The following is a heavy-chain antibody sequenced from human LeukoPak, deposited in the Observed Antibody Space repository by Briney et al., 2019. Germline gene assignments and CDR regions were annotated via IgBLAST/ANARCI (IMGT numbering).Heavy chain of an antibody. Sequence: PSETLSLTCTVSGGSISSYYWSWIRPPPGKGLEWIGYIYYSGSTNYNPSLKSRVTISVDTSKNQFSLKLSSVTAADTAVYYCARDPGCSSTSCYYYYYGMDVWGQGTTVTVSS. CDR2: IYYSGST. D-gene: IGHD2-2*01. CDR1: GGSISSYY. V-gene: IGHV4-59*01. CDR3: ARDPGCSSTSCYYYYYGMDV. J-gene: IGHJ6*02.